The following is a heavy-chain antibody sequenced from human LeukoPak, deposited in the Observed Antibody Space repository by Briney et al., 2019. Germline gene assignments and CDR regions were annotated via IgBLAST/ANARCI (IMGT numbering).Heavy chain of an antibody. V-gene: IGHV4-59*08. D-gene: IGHD2-8*02. Sequence: PSETLSLTCTVSGGSIGTYSWNWIRQPPGKGLEWIGYIYYSGTTNYNPSLKSRVTISVDTSKNQFSLKLSSVTAADTAVYYCARGSTGATPHFDYWGQGTLVTVSS. CDR1: GGSIGTYS. CDR3: ARGSTGATPHFDY. CDR2: IYYSGTT. J-gene: IGHJ4*02.